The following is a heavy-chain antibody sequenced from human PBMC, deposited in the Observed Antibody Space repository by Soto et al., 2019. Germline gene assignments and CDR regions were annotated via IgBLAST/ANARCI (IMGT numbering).Heavy chain of an antibody. J-gene: IGHJ4*02. CDR3: ARASVVAATALLDY. CDR1: GGSISSGEYS. CDR2: IYHSGST. V-gene: IGHV4-30-2*01. Sequence: PSETLSLTCAVSGGSISSGEYSWSWIRQPPGKGLEWIGYIYHSGSTYYNPSLKSRVTISVDRSKNQFSLKLSSVTAADTAVYYCARASVVAATALLDYWGQGTLVTVSS. D-gene: IGHD2-15*01.